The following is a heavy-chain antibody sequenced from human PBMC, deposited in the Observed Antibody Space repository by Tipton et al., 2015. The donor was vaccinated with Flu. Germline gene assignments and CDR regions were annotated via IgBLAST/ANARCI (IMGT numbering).Heavy chain of an antibody. Sequence: VQLVQSGAEVKKPGASVKVSCKASGYTFTSYYMHWVRQAPGQGLEWMGIINPSGGSTSYAQKFQGRVTMTRDTSTSTVYMELSSLRSEDTAVYYCARGHDFWSGSSRGMDVWGQGTTVTVSS. CDR1: GYTFTSYY. D-gene: IGHD3-3*01. J-gene: IGHJ6*02. CDR2: INPSGGST. CDR3: ARGHDFWSGSSRGMDV. V-gene: IGHV1-46*01.